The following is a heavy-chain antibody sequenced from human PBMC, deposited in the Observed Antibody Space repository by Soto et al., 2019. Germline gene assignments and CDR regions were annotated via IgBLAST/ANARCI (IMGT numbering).Heavy chain of an antibody. CDR3: AATSSSSPPGGYYYYGMDV. CDR1: GYTFTGYY. D-gene: IGHD6-6*01. CDR2: INPNSGGT. Sequence: ASVKVSCKASGYTFTGYYMHWVRQAPGQGLERMGWINPNSGGTNYAQKFQGWVTMTRDTSISTAYMELSRLRSDDTAVYYCAATSSSSPPGGYYYYGMDVWGQGTTVTVSS. V-gene: IGHV1-2*04. J-gene: IGHJ6*02.